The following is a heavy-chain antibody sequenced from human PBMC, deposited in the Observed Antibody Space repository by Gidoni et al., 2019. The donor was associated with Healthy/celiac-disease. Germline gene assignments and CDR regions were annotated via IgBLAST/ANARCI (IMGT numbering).Heavy chain of an antibody. Sequence: QVQLQQWGAGLLKPSETLSLTCAVYGGSFSGYYWSWIRQPPGKGLEWIGEINHSGSTNYNPSLKSRVTISVDTSKNQFPLKLSSVTAADTAVYYCARGGGWLFQDYWGQGTLVTVSS. V-gene: IGHV4-34*01. J-gene: IGHJ4*02. CDR3: ARGGGWLFQDY. CDR1: GGSFSGYY. CDR2: INHSGST. D-gene: IGHD3-9*01.